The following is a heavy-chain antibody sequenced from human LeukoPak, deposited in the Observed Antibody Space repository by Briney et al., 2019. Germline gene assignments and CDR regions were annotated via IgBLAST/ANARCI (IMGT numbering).Heavy chain of an antibody. Sequence: GGSLRLSCAASGFTVSSTYMSSVRQAPGKGLEWVSVIYSGGGTDYADSVKGRFTISRDNSKNTLYLQMNSLRAEDTAVYYCARAVGVTAIHNAFDIWGQGTMVTVSS. CDR3: ARAVGVTAIHNAFDI. CDR2: IYSGGGT. D-gene: IGHD2-21*02. J-gene: IGHJ3*02. CDR1: GFTVSSTY. V-gene: IGHV3-66*02.